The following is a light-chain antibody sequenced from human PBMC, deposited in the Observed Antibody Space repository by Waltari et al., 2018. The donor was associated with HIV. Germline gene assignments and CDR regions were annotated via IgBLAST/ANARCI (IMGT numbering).Light chain of an antibody. CDR3: YSAADNNLGV. CDR2: KDS. Sequence: SYELTQPSSVSVSPGQPARNTCSGDVLAKKYARWFQQKPGQAPVLVIYKDSKRPSGNPERFSGSSSGTTVTLTISGAQVEDEADYYCYSAADNNLGVFGGGTKLTVL. CDR1: VLAKKY. J-gene: IGLJ2*01. V-gene: IGLV3-27*01.